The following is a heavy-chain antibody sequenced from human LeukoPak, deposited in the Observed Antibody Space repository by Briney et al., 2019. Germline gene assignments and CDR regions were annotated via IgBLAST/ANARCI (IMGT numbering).Heavy chain of an antibody. Sequence: GGSLRLSCAASGFTFRSYGMHWVRQAPGKGLEWVAVISNDGSNKYYADSVKGRFTISRDNAKNSLYLQMNSLRAEDTAVYYCARAGSSWHNYFDYWGQGTLVTVSS. CDR2: ISNDGSNK. D-gene: IGHD6-13*01. J-gene: IGHJ4*02. V-gene: IGHV3-30*03. CDR3: ARAGSSWHNYFDY. CDR1: GFTFRSYG.